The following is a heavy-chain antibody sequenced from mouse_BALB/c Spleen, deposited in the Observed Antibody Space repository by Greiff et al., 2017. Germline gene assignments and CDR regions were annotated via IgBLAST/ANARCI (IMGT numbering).Heavy chain of an antibody. CDR1: GYTFTSYW. CDR3: ARGGLRQFAD. Sequence: VQLQQSGAELAKPGASVKMSCKASGYTFTSYWMHWVKQRSGQGLEWIGYINPSTGYTEYNQKFKDKATLTADKSSNTAYMQLSRLTSEDAAGYYCARGGLRQFADRGRGTLVTVSA. J-gene: IGHJ3*01. D-gene: IGHD1-2*01. V-gene: IGHV1-7*01. CDR2: INPSTGYT.